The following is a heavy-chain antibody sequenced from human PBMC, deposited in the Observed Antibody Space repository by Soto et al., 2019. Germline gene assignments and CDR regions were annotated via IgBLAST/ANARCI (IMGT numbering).Heavy chain of an antibody. CDR2: IWHAGSNK. CDR3: ARDWAEDSSGGTHSAY. D-gene: IGHD6-19*01. CDR1: GFTFSNYG. J-gene: IGHJ4*02. V-gene: IGHV3-33*01. Sequence: QVQLVESGGGVVQPGSSLSLSCAASGFTFSNYGMHWVRQAPGKGLEWMAIIWHAGSNKYYADSVQGRFTISRDNSKNTRDLEMNSRRGEDTAVYHGARDWAEDSSGGTHSAYWGLGTPVTVSS.